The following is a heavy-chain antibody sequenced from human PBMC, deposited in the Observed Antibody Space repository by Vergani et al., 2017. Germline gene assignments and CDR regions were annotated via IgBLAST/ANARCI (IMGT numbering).Heavy chain of an antibody. Sequence: QMQLQESGPGLVKASETLPLTCTVSGDSIISRSYYWGWIRQPPGKGLEWIGSIYNSGNGDSSSSLKSRVTISADTSKNQFSLRLTSVTAADTAVYFCARHSXVEWLVKLGWIDPWGQGILVTVSS. V-gene: IGHV4-39*01. D-gene: IGHD6-19*01. J-gene: IGHJ5*02. CDR3: ARHSXVEWLVKLGWIDP. CDR1: GDSIISRSYY. CDR2: IYNSGNG.